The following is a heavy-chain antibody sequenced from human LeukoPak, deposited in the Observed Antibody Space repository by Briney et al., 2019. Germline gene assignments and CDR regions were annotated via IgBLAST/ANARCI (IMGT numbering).Heavy chain of an antibody. V-gene: IGHV4-59*01. Sequence: PSETLSLTCTVSGGSISSYYWSWIRQPPGKGLEWIGYIYYSGSTNYNPSLKSRVTISVDTSKNQFSLKLSSVTAADTAVNYCARYSSSIPDAFDIWGQGTMVPVSS. CDR2: IYYSGST. J-gene: IGHJ3*02. D-gene: IGHD6-13*01. CDR3: ARYSSSIPDAFDI. CDR1: GGSISSYY.